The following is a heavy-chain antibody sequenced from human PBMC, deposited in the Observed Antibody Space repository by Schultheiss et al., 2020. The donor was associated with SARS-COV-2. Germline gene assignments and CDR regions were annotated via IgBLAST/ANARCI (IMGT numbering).Heavy chain of an antibody. CDR2: IKQDGSEK. CDR1: GFTFSSYW. D-gene: IGHD7-27*01. Sequence: GGSLRLSCAASGFTFSSYWMSWVRQAPGKGLEWVANIKQDGSEKYYVDSVKGRFTISRDNAKNSLYLQMNSLRAEDTAVYYCARAPNWGSPGVFFDPWGQGTLVTVSS. J-gene: IGHJ5*02. V-gene: IGHV3-7*05. CDR3: ARAPNWGSPGVFFDP.